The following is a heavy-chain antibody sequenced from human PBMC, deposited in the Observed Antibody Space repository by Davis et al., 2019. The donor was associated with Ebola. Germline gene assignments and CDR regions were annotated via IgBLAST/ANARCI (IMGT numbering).Heavy chain of an antibody. V-gene: IGHV3-23*01. Sequence: PGGSLRLSCAASGFTFSSYAMSWVRQAPGKGLEWVSAISGSGGSTYYADSVKGRFTISRDNSKNTLYLQMNSLRAEDTAVYYCAKVIRWELLDYYGMDVWGQGTTVTVSS. CDR1: GFTFSSYA. J-gene: IGHJ6*02. CDR3: AKVIRWELLDYYGMDV. CDR2: ISGSGGST. D-gene: IGHD1-26*01.